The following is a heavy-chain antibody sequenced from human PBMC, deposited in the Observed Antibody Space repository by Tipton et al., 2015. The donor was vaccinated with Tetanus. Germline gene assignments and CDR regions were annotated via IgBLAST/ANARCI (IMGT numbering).Heavy chain of an antibody. D-gene: IGHD5-24*01. CDR3: ARDNVSDAATIPFDY. CDR2: ISGDGGST. CDR1: GYNFRNNG. Sequence: SLRLSCVASGYNFRNNGMHWVRQAPVKGLEWVSAISGDGGSTHYLGSVRGRFTISRDNFKNTVYLQLNSLRDEDTATYYCARDNVSDAATIPFDYWGQGTLVTVSS. V-gene: IGHV3-23*01. J-gene: IGHJ4*02.